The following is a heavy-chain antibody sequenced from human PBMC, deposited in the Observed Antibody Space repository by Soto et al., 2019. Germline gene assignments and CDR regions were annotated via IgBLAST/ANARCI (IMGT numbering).Heavy chain of an antibody. CDR2: ISGSGGST. CDR3: AKPEVVYSYGWIYYFDY. J-gene: IGHJ4*02. V-gene: IGHV3-23*01. D-gene: IGHD5-18*01. CDR1: GFTFSSYA. Sequence: GGSLRLSCAASGFTFSSYAMSWVRQAPGKGLEWVSAISGSGGSTYYADSVKGRFTISRDNSKNTLYLQMNSLRAEDTAVYYCAKPEVVYSYGWIYYFDYWGQGTLVTVSS.